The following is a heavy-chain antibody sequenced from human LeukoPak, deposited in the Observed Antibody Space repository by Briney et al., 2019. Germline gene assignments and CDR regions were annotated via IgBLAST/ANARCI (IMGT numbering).Heavy chain of an antibody. J-gene: IGHJ4*02. CDR2: IIPIFGTA. Sequence: SVKVSCKASGGTFSSYAISWVRQALGQGLEWMGGIIPIFGTANYAQKFQGRVTITTDESTSTAYMELSSLRSEDTAVYYCARGPRYYDSSGYYGSFDYWGQGTLVTVSS. D-gene: IGHD3-22*01. CDR1: GGTFSSYA. V-gene: IGHV1-69*05. CDR3: ARGPRYYDSSGYYGSFDY.